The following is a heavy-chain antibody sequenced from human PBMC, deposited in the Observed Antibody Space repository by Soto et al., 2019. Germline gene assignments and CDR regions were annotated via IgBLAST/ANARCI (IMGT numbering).Heavy chain of an antibody. CDR3: ARSRSGAVPDSLGF. D-gene: IGHD3-10*01. Sequence: QVQLVESGGGVVQPGGSLRLSCAASGFSFSRFAIHWVRQAPGKGLEWVAVISKDGSVIYYADSVKGRFTISRDNSKSSLFLQVNSLTSEDTAVYHCARSRSGAVPDSLGFWGQGNLVTVSS. V-gene: IGHV3-30-3*01. CDR2: ISKDGSVI. CDR1: GFSFSRFA. J-gene: IGHJ4*02.